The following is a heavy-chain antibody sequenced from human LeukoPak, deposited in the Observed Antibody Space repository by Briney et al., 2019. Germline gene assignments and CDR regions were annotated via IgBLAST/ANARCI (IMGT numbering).Heavy chain of an antibody. D-gene: IGHD3-22*01. J-gene: IGHJ4*02. CDR2: IDWDDDR. V-gene: IGHV2-70*11. CDR1: GFSLRTSGMC. Sequence: SGPALVKPTQTLTLTCTFSGFSLRTSGMCVSWIRQPPGKALEWLARIDWDDDRYYSTSLKTRLTISKDTPKNQVVLTMTNMDPVDTATYYCARMYYYDSSGYPDYWGQGTLVTVSS. CDR3: ARMYYYDSSGYPDY.